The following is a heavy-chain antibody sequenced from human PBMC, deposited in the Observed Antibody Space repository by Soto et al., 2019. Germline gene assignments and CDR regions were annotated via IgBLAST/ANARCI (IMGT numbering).Heavy chain of an antibody. CDR1: GGSISSGGYY. D-gene: IGHD5-18*01. V-gene: IGHV4-31*03. CDR2: IYYSGST. CDR3: ARDPVDTAMVSYGMDV. J-gene: IGHJ6*02. Sequence: SETLSLTCTVSGGSISSGGYYWSWIRQHPGKGLERIGYIYYSGSTYYNPSLKSRVTISVDTSKNQFSLKLSSVTAADTAVYYCARDPVDTAMVSYGMDVWGQGTTVTVSS.